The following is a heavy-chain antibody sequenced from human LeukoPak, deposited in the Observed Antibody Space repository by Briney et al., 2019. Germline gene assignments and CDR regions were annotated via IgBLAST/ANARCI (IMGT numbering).Heavy chain of an antibody. Sequence: GGALRLSRAASGFCFSVYWMQWVREAPGKGREWDSSISIGPNYIYYADSVKGRFTISRDNAKNSLYLQMNSLRAHDTAVFYCARELGGQYTSSGFDYWGQGTMVSVPS. V-gene: IGHV3-21*01. CDR3: ARELGGQYTSSGFDY. D-gene: IGHD6-19*01. CDR2: ISIGPNYI. CDR1: GFCFSVYW. J-gene: IGHJ4*02.